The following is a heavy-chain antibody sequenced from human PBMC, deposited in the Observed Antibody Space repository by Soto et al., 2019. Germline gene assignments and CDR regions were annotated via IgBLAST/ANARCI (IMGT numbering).Heavy chain of an antibody. J-gene: IGHJ4*02. Sequence: QVHLVQSGAEVKRAGASVTVSCKASGYTFSDYYIHWVRQAPGQGLQWMGCINPKSGDRRYAQMFRGWVFMTRDTAISTAYMEVSGLKSDDTAVYFCARGAEVGSELAAFDQWGQGTLVTVSA. CDR2: INPKSGDR. D-gene: IGHD1-1*01. CDR1: GYTFSDYY. CDR3: ARGAEVGSELAAFDQ. V-gene: IGHV1-2*04.